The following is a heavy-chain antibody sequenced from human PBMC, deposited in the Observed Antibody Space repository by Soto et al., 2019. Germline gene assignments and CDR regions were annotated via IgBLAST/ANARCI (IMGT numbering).Heavy chain of an antibody. CDR2: INPNSGGT. D-gene: IGHD6-19*01. Sequence: GXSVKVSCKASGYTFTGYYMHWVRQAPVQGLEWMGWINPNSGGTNYAQKFQGWVTMTRDTSISTAYMELSRLRSDDTAVYYCARGTSSGWYRGVFWFDPWGQGTLVTVSS. CDR1: GYTFTGYY. J-gene: IGHJ5*02. V-gene: IGHV1-2*04. CDR3: ARGTSSGWYRGVFWFDP.